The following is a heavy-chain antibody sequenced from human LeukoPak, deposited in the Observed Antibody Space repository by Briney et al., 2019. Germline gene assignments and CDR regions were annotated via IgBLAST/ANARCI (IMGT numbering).Heavy chain of an antibody. CDR3: ARDMGMIVVPVDYYGMDV. CDR1: GFTFSSYA. Sequence: PGGSLRLSCAASGFTFSSYAMSWVRQAPGKGLEWVSAISGSGGSTYYADSVKGRFTISRDNSKNTLYLQMNSLRAEDTAVYYCARDMGMIVVPVDYYGMDVWGQGTTVTVSS. J-gene: IGHJ6*02. D-gene: IGHD3-22*01. CDR2: ISGSGGST. V-gene: IGHV3-23*01.